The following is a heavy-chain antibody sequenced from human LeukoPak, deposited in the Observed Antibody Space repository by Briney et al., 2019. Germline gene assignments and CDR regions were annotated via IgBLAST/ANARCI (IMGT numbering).Heavy chain of an antibody. V-gene: IGHV1-2*02. D-gene: IGHD6-6*01. J-gene: IGHJ4*02. CDR2: INPNSGGT. CDR3: ARENLGSSDFDY. CDR1: GYTFTGYY. Sequence: ASVKVSCKASGYTFTGYYMHWVRQAPGQGLEWMGWINPNSGGTNYAQKFQGRVTTTRDTSISTAYMELSRLRSDDTAVYYCARENLGSSDFDYWGQGTLVTVSS.